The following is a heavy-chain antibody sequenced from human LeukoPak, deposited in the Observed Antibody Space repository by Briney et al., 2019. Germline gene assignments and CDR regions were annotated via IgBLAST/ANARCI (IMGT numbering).Heavy chain of an antibody. CDR1: GYSISSGYY. CDR2: IYHSGSI. D-gene: IGHD6-13*01. V-gene: IGHV4-38-2*02. Sequence: SETLSLTCTVSGYSISSGYYWGWIRQPPGKGLEWIGSIYHSGSIYYNPSLKSRVTISVDTSKNQFSLKLSSVTAADTAVYYCARDEGSSWYPYYYYYMDVWGKGTTVTVSS. CDR3: ARDEGSSWYPYYYYYMDV. J-gene: IGHJ6*03.